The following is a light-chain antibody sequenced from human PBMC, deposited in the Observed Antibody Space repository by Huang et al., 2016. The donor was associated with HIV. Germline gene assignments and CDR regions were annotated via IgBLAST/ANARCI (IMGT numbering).Light chain of an antibody. J-gene: IGKJ1*01. CDR3: QQLNSYPRT. V-gene: IGKV1-9*01. CDR2: AAS. CDR1: QGISSY. Sequence: IQLTQSPSSLSASVGDRVTITCRASQGISSYLAWYQEKPGKAPKLLIYAASTFQSGVPSRFSGSGSGTDFTLTSSSLQPEDFATYYCQQLNSYPRTFGQGTKVEIK.